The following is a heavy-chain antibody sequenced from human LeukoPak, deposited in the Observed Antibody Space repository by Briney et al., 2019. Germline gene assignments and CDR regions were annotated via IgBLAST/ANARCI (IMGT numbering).Heavy chain of an antibody. V-gene: IGHV3-9*01. CDR2: ISWNSGSI. CDR3: AKGQYSGYDYYYFDY. Sequence: GGSLRLSCAASGFTFDDYAMHWVRQAPGKGLEWVSGISWNSGSIGYADSVKGRFTISRDNAKNSLYLQMNSLRAEDTALYYCAKGQYSGYDYYYFDYWGQGTLVTVSS. J-gene: IGHJ4*02. CDR1: GFTFDDYA. D-gene: IGHD5-12*01.